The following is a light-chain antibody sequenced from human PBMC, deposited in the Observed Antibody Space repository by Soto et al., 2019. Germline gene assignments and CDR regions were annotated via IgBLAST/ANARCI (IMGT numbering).Light chain of an antibody. CDR2: AAS. Sequence: ATRMTQSPSSLSASTGDILTITCRASQGISSYLAWYQQKPGKDPKLLIYAASTLQSGVPSRFSGSGSGTDFTLTISCLQSEDFATYYCQQYYSYPRTFGQGTQV. V-gene: IGKV1-8*01. CDR1: QGISSY. CDR3: QQYYSYPRT. J-gene: IGKJ1*01.